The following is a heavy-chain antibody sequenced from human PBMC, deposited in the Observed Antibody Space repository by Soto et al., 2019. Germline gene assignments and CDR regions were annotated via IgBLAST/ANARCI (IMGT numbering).Heavy chain of an antibody. CDR1: GASTSSENW. J-gene: IGHJ6*02. Sequence: QVQLQESGPALVKPSGTLSLACTVSGASTSSENWWSWVRQAPGKGLEWIGEIYHSGATHYSPSLKSRVTISLDKSKNQFFLKLDSVTAADSAVYYCARDAGASRYYGMDVWGQGTKVTV. CDR2: IYHSGAT. V-gene: IGHV4-4*02. D-gene: IGHD2-8*02. CDR3: ARDAGASRYYGMDV.